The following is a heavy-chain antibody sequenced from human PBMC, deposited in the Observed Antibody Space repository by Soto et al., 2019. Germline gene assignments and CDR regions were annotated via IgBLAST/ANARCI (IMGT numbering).Heavy chain of an antibody. CDR1: GGSISSYY. J-gene: IGHJ5*02. Sequence: SETLSLTCTVYGGSISSYYWSWIRQPPGKGLEWIGYIYYSGSTNYNPSLKSRVTISVDTSKNQFSLKLSSVTAADTAVYYCARVERNCSGGSWYRVCWFDPWGQGTLVTVSS. CDR3: ARVERNCSGGSWYRVCWFDP. CDR2: IYYSGST. D-gene: IGHD2-15*01. V-gene: IGHV4-59*01.